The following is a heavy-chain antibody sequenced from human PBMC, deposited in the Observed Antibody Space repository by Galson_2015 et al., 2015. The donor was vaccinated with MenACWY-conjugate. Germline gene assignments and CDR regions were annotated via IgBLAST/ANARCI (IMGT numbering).Heavy chain of an antibody. CDR1: GYTFTSYA. D-gene: IGHD3-10*01. V-gene: IGHV1-3*01. CDR2: INAGNGNT. J-gene: IGHJ4*02. CDR3: TTGSRLDY. Sequence: SVKVSCKASGYTFTSYAVHWVRQAPGQNLEWMGWINAGNGNTKYSQKFQGRVTITRDTSASTAYMDLSSLRSEDTALYYCTTGSRLDYWGQGALVAVSS.